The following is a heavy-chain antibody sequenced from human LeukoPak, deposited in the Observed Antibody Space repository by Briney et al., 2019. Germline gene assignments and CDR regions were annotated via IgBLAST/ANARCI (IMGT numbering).Heavy chain of an antibody. D-gene: IGHD3-9*01. Sequence: GGSLRLSCTASGFTFGDYAMSWVRQAPGKGLEWVGFIRSKAYGGTTEYAASVKGRFTISRDDSKSIAYLQMNSLKTEDTAVYYCTIQTDVLRYFDWLLPRKYFDYWGQGTLVTVSS. J-gene: IGHJ4*02. CDR1: GFTFGDYA. CDR3: TIQTDVLRYFDWLLPRKYFDY. V-gene: IGHV3-49*04. CDR2: IRSKAYGGTT.